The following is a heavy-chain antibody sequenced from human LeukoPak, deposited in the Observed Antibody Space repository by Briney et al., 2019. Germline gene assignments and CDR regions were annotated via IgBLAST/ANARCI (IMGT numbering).Heavy chain of an antibody. V-gene: IGHV3-23*01. CDR2: IFPSGGEI. CDR1: GFTFSTFA. Sequence: GGSLRLSCAASGFTFSTFAMIWVRQPPGKGLEWVSSIFPSGGEIHYADSVKGRFTISRDNSKNTLYLQMNSLRAEDTAVYYCAKSAIEAAAGSYYYMDVWGKGTTVTISS. CDR3: AKSAIEAAAGSYYYMDV. J-gene: IGHJ6*03. D-gene: IGHD6-13*01.